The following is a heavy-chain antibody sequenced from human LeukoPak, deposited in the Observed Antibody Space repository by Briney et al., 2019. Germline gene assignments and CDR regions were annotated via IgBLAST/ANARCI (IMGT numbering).Heavy chain of an antibody. Sequence: PGGSLRLSCAASGFTFDDYAMHWVRQAPGKGLEWVSGISWNSGSIGYADPVKGRFTISRDNAKNSLYLQMNSLRAEDTALYYCAKDMQGNEYYWYFDLWGRGTLVTVSS. J-gene: IGHJ2*01. CDR3: AKDMQGNEYYWYFDL. V-gene: IGHV3-9*01. CDR1: GFTFDDYA. D-gene: IGHD6-6*01. CDR2: ISWNSGSI.